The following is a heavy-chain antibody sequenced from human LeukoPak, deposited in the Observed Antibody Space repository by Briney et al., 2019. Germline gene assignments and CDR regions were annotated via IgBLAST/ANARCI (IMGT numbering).Heavy chain of an antibody. Sequence: RGRSLSLACAAAGFTFSKYWMRSVRPPPGKGMECVSRINTDGTVTTYADSVKGRFTVSRDNADNTMFLQMNSVRDEDTAVYYCATIQWLAPPPDSWGQGTPVTVSS. D-gene: IGHD6-19*01. J-gene: IGHJ4*02. CDR2: INTDGTVT. CDR3: ATIQWLAPPPDS. CDR1: GFTFSKYW. V-gene: IGHV3-74*01.